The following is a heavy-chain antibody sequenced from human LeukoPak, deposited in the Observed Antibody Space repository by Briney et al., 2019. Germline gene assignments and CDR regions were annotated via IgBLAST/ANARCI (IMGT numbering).Heavy chain of an antibody. D-gene: IGHD5-12*01. V-gene: IGHV4-39*01. CDR2: IYYSGST. CDR3: ARHDIVAYAFDI. CDR1: GSSLSSRSYY. J-gene: IGHJ3*02. Sequence: SEPLSLLCTVSGSSLSSRSYYWGGIREPPGRGLEWFGSIYYSGSTYDHPALKRRVTISVDTSKNQCPLKLSAVTAADTAVYYGARHDIVAYAFDIWGQGTMVTVSS.